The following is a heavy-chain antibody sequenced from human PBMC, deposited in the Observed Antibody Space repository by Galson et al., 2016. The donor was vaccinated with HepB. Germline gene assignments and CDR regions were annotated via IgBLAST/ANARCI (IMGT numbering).Heavy chain of an antibody. CDR3: ARSYCGGDCYPHFDY. D-gene: IGHD2-21*02. CDR1: GGSINNYY. V-gene: IGHV4-59*01. CDR2: IYYSGST. Sequence: SETLSLTCTVSGGSINNYYWSWIRQPPGKGLEWIGYIYYSGSTNYNPSLKSRVTISVDKSKNQFTLKLSSVHAADTAVYFCARSYCGGDCYPHFDYWGQGTLVTVSS. J-gene: IGHJ4*02.